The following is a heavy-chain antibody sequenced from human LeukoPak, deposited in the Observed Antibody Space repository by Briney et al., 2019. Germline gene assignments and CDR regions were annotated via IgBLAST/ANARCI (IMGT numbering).Heavy chain of an antibody. D-gene: IGHD6-19*01. CDR1: GFTFSNYA. V-gene: IGHV3-30*03. CDR2: ISYDGSNR. Sequence: PGGSLRLSCAASGFTFSNYAIHWVRQAPGKGLEWVAVISYDGSNRFYADSVRGRFTISRDNSKNTLYLQMNSLRAEDTAVYYCARDVRAVAGLLDYWGQGTLVTVSS. J-gene: IGHJ4*02. CDR3: ARDVRAVAGLLDY.